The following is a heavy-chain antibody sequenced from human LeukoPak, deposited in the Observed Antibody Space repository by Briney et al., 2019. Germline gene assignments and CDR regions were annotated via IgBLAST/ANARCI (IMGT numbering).Heavy chain of an antibody. V-gene: IGHV4-59*01. J-gene: IGHJ4*02. CDR3: ARVPPLPRPYSGYDYYFDY. Sequence: PSETLSLTCTVSGGSISSYYWSWIRQPPGKGLEWIGYINYSGSTNYNPSLKSRVTMSVDTSKNQFSLKLSSVTAADTAMYYCARVPPLPRPYSGYDYYFDYWGQGTLVTVSS. CDR2: INYSGST. CDR1: GGSISSYY. D-gene: IGHD5-12*01.